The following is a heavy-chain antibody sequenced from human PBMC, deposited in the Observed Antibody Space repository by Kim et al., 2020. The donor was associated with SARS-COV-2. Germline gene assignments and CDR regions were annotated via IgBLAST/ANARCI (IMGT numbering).Heavy chain of an antibody. CDR1: GGSISSYY. Sequence: SETLSLTCTVSGGSISSYYWSWIRQPPGKGLEWIGYIYYSGSTNYNPSLKSRVTISVDTSKNQISLKLSSVTAADTAVYYCARVVAVAGRRGFAPSPPTHFDYWGQGTLVTVSS. CDR2: IYYSGST. J-gene: IGHJ4*02. V-gene: IGHV4-59*13. CDR3: ARVVAVAGRRGFAPSPPTHFDY. D-gene: IGHD6-19*01.